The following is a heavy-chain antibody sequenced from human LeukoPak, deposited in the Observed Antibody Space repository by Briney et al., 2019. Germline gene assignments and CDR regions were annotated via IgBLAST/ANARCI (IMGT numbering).Heavy chain of an antibody. J-gene: IGHJ6*04. D-gene: IGHD3-10*01. V-gene: IGHV4-34*01. CDR1: GGSFSGYY. CDR2: INHSGST. CDR3: ANSPKRLYYGSGSYSYYYYGMDV. Sequence: SETLSLTCAVYGGSFSGYYWSWIRQPPGKGLEWIGEINHSGSTNYNPSLKSRVTISVDTSKNQFSLKLSPVTAADTAVYYCANSPKRLYYGSGSYSYYYYGMDVWGKGTTVTVSS.